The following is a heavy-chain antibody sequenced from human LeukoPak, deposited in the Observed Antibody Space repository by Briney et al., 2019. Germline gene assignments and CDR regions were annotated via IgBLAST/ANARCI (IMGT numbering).Heavy chain of an antibody. V-gene: IGHV3-74*01. CDR2: INSDGSST. J-gene: IGHJ4*02. Sequence: GGSLRLSCAASGFTFSSYWMHWVRQAPGKGLVWVSRINSDGSSTTYADSVKGRFTISRDNAKNTLYLQMNRLRLEDAAVYYCARDVSSSWYPSFDYWGQGTLVTVSS. CDR1: GFTFSSYW. CDR3: ARDVSSSWYPSFDY. D-gene: IGHD6-13*01.